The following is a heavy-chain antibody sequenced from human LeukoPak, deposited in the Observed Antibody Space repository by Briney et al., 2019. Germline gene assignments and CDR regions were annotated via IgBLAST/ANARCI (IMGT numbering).Heavy chain of an antibody. D-gene: IGHD1-14*01. Sequence: GGSLRLSCATSGFSFRDSRMSWVRRAPGKGLEWVAYINQDGREKYYVDSVKGRFTISRDNAKNSVYLQMDSLRAEDTAVYHCTKAPNRFYFDYWGLGTLVTVS. CDR1: GFSFRDSR. J-gene: IGHJ4*02. V-gene: IGHV3-7*05. CDR2: INQDGREK. CDR3: TKAPNRFYFDY.